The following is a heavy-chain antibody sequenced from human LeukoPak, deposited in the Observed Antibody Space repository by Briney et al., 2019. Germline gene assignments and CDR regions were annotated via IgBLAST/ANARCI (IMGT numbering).Heavy chain of an antibody. CDR3: AKPYTSGYFDY. J-gene: IGHJ4*02. D-gene: IGHD3-22*01. V-gene: IGHV3-30*18. CDR1: GFTFSTYG. CDR2: ISYDGSNE. Sequence: GRSLRLSCAGSGFTFSTYGMYWVRQDPGKGLEWVAVISYDGSNEYYADSVKGRFTISRDNSKNTVYLQMNSLRPEDTAVYYCAKPYTSGYFDYWGQGTLVTVSS.